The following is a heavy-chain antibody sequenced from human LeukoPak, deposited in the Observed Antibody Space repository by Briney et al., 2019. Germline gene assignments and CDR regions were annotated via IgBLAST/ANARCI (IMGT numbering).Heavy chain of an antibody. V-gene: IGHV3-30-3*01. CDR1: GFTVTGYS. CDR2: MSYDGTNK. Sequence: PGRSLRLSCVVSGFTVTGYSMHWVRQAPGKGLEWVAVMSYDGTNKYYADSVKGRFTISRDNSKNSLYLQMNSLRAEDTAVYYCARETGEVWGQGTLVTVSS. D-gene: IGHD3-10*01. CDR3: ARETGEV. J-gene: IGHJ4*02.